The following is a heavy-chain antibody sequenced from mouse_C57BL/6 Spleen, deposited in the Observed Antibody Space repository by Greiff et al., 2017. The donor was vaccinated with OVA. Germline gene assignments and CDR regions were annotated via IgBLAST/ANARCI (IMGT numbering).Heavy chain of an antibody. CDR2: IDPSDSYT. CDR1: GYTFTSYW. D-gene: IGHD3-2*02. V-gene: IGHV1-69*01. J-gene: IGHJ3*01. CDR3: ARGWAAQASWFAY. Sequence: QVQLQQPGAELVMPGASVKLSCKASGYTFTSYWMHWVKQRPGQGLEWIGEIDPSDSYTNYNQKFKGKSTLTVDKSSSTAYMQLSSLTSEDSAGYYCARGWAAQASWFAYGGQGTLVTVSA.